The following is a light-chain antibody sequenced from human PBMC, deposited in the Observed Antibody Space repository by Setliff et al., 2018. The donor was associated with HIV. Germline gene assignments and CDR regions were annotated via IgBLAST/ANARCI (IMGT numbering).Light chain of an antibody. J-gene: IGLJ2*01. V-gene: IGLV2-23*01. CDR3: CSFAGGSTQV. CDR1: SRDVGNYNL. Sequence: SVLTQPASVSGYPGQSITISCKGPSRDVGNYNLVSWYQQHPDKVPKLIIYSTNRRHSGVSYRFSASKSASKASLTISGLQPEDEADYYCCSFAGGSTQVFGGGTKVTVL. CDR2: STN.